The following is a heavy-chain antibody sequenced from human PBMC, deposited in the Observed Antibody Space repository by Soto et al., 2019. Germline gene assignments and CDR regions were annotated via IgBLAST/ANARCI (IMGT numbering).Heavy chain of an antibody. CDR2: IYWNDDK. D-gene: IGHD3-16*01. Sequence: QITLKESGPPLVEPTQTLTLTCTYSGFSLRTTGVGVGWIRQPPGKALEWRGIIYWNDDKRYSPSLKNRFTLTSDISKSQVVLTMTNMDPVDTATYYCAHTWGLPFDYWGQGTLVIVSS. CDR1: GFSLRTTGVG. J-gene: IGHJ4*02. CDR3: AHTWGLPFDY. V-gene: IGHV2-5*01.